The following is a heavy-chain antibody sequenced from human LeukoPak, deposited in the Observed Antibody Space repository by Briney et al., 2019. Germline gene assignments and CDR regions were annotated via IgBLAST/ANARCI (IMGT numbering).Heavy chain of an antibody. V-gene: IGHV3-23*01. D-gene: IGHD2-2*01. CDR2: ISGSVGTT. Sequence: GGSLRLSCAASGFTFSSYAMSWVRQAPGKGLEWVSAISGSVGTTYYADSVKGRFTISRDNSKNTLYLQMSSLRAEDTAVYYCAKEPREYCSSTSCPNWIDPWGQGTLVTVSS. CDR3: AKEPREYCSSTSCPNWIDP. J-gene: IGHJ5*02. CDR1: GFTFSSYA.